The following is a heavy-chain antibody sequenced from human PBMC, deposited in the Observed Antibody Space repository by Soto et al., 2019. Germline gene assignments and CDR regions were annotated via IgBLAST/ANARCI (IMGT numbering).Heavy chain of an antibody. D-gene: IGHD3-22*01. CDR1: GFTFSDYY. CDR2: VSSSGSIT. Sequence: SLRLSCAASGFTFSDYYMSWIRQAPGKGLEWVSNVSSSGSITYYADSVQGRFTISRDNAKNSLDLQMTSLRAEDTAVYYCARDPGYYDSNGYFDYWGQGTLVTVSS. CDR3: ARDPGYYDSNGYFDY. V-gene: IGHV3-11*01. J-gene: IGHJ4*02.